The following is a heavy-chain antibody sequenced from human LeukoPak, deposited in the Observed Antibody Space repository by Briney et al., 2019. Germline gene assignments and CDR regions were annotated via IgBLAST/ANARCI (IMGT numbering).Heavy chain of an antibody. D-gene: IGHD6-19*01. V-gene: IGHV1-69*13. CDR1: GGTFSSYA. CDR2: IIPIFGTA. Sequence: SVKVSCKASGGTFSSYAISWVRQAPGQGLKWMGGIIPIFGTANYAQKFQGRVTITADESTSTAYMELSSLRSEDTAVYYCAREKIAVAGYYYGMDVWGQGTTVTVSS. J-gene: IGHJ6*02. CDR3: AREKIAVAGYYYGMDV.